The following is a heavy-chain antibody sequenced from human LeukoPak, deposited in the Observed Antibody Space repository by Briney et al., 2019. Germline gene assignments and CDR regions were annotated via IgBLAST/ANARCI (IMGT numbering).Heavy chain of an antibody. V-gene: IGHV1-8*01. CDR2: MNPNSGNT. Sequence: GASVKVSCKASGYTFTSYDINWVRQATGQGLEWMGWMNPNSGNTGYAQKFRGRVTMTRNTSISTAYMELSSLRSEDTAVYYCARDRLIAAAGTGNFDPWGQGTLVTVSS. CDR1: GYTFTSYD. D-gene: IGHD6-13*01. CDR3: ARDRLIAAAGTGNFDP. J-gene: IGHJ5*02.